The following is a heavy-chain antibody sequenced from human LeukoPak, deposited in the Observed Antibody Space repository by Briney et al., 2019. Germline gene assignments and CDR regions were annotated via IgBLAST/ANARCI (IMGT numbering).Heavy chain of an antibody. J-gene: IGHJ4*02. CDR3: AKEDGDYYGSGSFDY. D-gene: IGHD3-10*01. Sequence: HPGGSLRLSCAASGVTFSSYGMHWVRQAPGKGLEWVSFIRYDGNRKYNEDSVKGRFTISRDNSNNTLYLQMNSLRAEDTAVYYCAKEDGDYYGSGSFDYWGQGTLVTVSS. CDR2: IRYDGNRK. V-gene: IGHV3-30*02. CDR1: GVTFSSYG.